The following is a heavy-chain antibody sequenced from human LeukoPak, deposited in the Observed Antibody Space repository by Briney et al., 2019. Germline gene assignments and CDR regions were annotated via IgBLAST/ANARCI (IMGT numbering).Heavy chain of an antibody. D-gene: IGHD2-15*01. CDR1: GFTFSSYA. Sequence: GGSLRLSCAASGFTFSSYAMHWVRQAPGKGLEWVAVISYDGSNKYYADSVKGRFTISRDNSKNTLYLQMNSLRAEDTAVYYCARGVAALDYWGQGTLVTVSS. CDR2: ISYDGSNK. CDR3: ARGVAALDY. J-gene: IGHJ4*02. V-gene: IGHV3-30*04.